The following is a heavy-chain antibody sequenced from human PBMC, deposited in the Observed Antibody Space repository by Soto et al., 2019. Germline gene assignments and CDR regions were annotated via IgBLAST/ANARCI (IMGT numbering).Heavy chain of an antibody. CDR3: ADSWLPTSY. CDR2: ISPDGRTT. CDR1: GFRFSHYW. V-gene: IGHV3-74*01. Sequence: PGGSLRDSCAASGFRFSHYWMHLVRQAPGKGLVWVSRISPDGRTTTYADSVKGRFTISRDNAKSTLYLQMNSLTVENGAVYYCADSWLPTSYWGPGPLVTVSS. J-gene: IGHJ4*02. D-gene: IGHD3-10*01.